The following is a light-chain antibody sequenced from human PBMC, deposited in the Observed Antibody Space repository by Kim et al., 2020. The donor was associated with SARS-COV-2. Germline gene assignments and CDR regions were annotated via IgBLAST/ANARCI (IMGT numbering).Light chain of an antibody. CDR3: NARDSNDNVV. J-gene: IGLJ2*01. Sequence: ALGQTVRIKCQGDSLRSYYATWYQQKPGQAPILVIYGKNKRPSGIPDRFSGSSSGNTASLTITGTQAGDEAYYYCNARDSNDNVVFGGGTQLTVL. V-gene: IGLV3-19*01. CDR2: GKN. CDR1: SLRSYY.